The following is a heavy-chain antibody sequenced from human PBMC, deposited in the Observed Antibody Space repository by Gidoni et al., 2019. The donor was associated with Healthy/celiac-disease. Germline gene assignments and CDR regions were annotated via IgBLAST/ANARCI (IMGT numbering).Heavy chain of an antibody. Sequence: QVQLVESGGGVVQPGRSLRLSCAASGLTFSSYGMHWVRQAPGKGLEWVAVISYDGSNKYYADSVKGRVTIYRDNSKNTLYLQMNSLRAEDTAVYYCAKTTTEDYWGQGTLVTVSS. CDR2: ISYDGSNK. CDR1: GLTFSSYG. CDR3: AKTTTEDY. D-gene: IGHD4-17*01. V-gene: IGHV3-30*18. J-gene: IGHJ4*02.